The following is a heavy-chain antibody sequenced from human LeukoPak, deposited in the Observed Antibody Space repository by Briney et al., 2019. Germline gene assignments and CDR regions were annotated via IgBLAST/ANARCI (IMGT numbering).Heavy chain of an antibody. J-gene: IGHJ4*02. D-gene: IGHD3-22*01. CDR3: AKDASEITMIVVAY. V-gene: IGHV3-23*01. Sequence: PGGSLRLSCAASGFTFSSYAMSCVRQAPGKGLECVSAISGSGGSTYYADSVKGRFTISRDNSKNTLYLQMNSLRAEDTAVYYCAKDASEITMIVVAYWGQGTLVTVSS. CDR2: ISGSGGST. CDR1: GFTFSSYA.